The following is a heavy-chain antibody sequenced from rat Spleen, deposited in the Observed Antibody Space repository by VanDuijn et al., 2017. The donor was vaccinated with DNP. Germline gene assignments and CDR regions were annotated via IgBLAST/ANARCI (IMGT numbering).Heavy chain of an antibody. CDR2: IWTGGST. CDR1: GFSLTSYN. CDR3: ARGSIGYFDY. D-gene: IGHD3-1*01. J-gene: IGHJ2*01. V-gene: IGHV2-30*01. Sequence: QVQLKESGPGLVQPSQTLSLTCTVSGFSLTSYNVHWVRQPTGKGLEWMGIIWTGGSTDYNSALKSRLSISRDTSKSQVFLKMNSLQTEDIATYYCARGSIGYFDYWGQGVMVTVSS.